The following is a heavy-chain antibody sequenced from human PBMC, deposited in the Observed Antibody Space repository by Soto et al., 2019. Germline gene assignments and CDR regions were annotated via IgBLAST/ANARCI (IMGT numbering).Heavy chain of an antibody. Sequence: GASVKVSCKASGYTFTGYYIHWVRQAPGQGLEWMGWINPNSGGTNYAQKFQGWVTMTRDTSISTAYMELSRLRSDDTAVYYCARDLGYCSNGVCYNTYYFDYWGQGTLVTVSS. V-gene: IGHV1-2*04. CDR2: INPNSGGT. CDR1: GYTFTGYY. CDR3: ARDLGYCSNGVCYNTYYFDY. D-gene: IGHD2-8*01. J-gene: IGHJ4*02.